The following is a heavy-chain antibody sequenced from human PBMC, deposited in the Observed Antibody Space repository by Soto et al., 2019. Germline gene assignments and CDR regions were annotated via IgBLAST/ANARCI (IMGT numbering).Heavy chain of an antibody. Sequence: GGSLRLSCATSVFSFSTYAIHWVRQAPGKGLDWVAVISNDGSKRYYAQSVKGRFTISRDNSNNTVDLQMNSLRAEDTALYYCARSIAVAGLEYWGPGTLVTVSS. CDR1: VFSFSTYA. V-gene: IGHV3-30-3*01. D-gene: IGHD6-19*01. CDR2: ISNDGSKR. CDR3: ARSIAVAGLEY. J-gene: IGHJ4*02.